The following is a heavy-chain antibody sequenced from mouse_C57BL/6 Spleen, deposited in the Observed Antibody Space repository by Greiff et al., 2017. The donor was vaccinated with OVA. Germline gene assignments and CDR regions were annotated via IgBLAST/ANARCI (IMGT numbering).Heavy chain of an antibody. CDR3: TRDEGLYDYNFDY. CDR1: GYTFTSYW. V-gene: IGHV1-5*01. D-gene: IGHD2-4*01. J-gene: IGHJ2*01. CDR2: IYPGNSDT. Sequence: VQLQQSGTVLARPGASVKMSCKTSGYTFTSYWMHWVKQRPGQGLEWIGAIYPGNSDTSYNQKFKGKAKLTAVTSASTAYMELSSLTNEDSAVYYCTRDEGLYDYNFDYWGQGTTLTVPS.